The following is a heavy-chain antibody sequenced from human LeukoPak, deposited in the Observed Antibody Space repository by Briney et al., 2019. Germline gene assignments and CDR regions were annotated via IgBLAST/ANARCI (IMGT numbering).Heavy chain of an antibody. Sequence: SETLSLTCTVSSDSLSGYYWSWIRQPPGKGLEWLGYIYSSGSTNYNPSLNSRVTISVDTSKNQFSLKLRSVTAADTAVYYCARFAYYGAHCWYYFDYWGQGALVTVSS. CDR1: SDSLSGYY. CDR3: ARFAYYGAHCWYYFDY. V-gene: IGHV4-59*01. CDR2: IYSSGST. J-gene: IGHJ4*02. D-gene: IGHD2-21*02.